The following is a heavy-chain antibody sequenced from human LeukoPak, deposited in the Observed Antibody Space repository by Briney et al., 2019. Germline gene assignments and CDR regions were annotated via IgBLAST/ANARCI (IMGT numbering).Heavy chain of an antibody. V-gene: IGHV3-43D*04. J-gene: IGHJ5*02. CDR1: GFTFDDYA. Sequence: SGGSLRLSCAGSGFTFDDYAMHWVRQAPGKGLEWVSLTSWDGTSTYYADSVKGRFSISRDNSKSSLYLQMNSLRVEDTALYYCAKGSGWLTNWFDPWGQGTLVTVSS. CDR2: TSWDGTST. D-gene: IGHD6-19*01. CDR3: AKGSGWLTNWFDP.